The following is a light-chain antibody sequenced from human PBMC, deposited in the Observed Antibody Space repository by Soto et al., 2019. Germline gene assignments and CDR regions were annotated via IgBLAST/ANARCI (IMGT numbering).Light chain of an antibody. V-gene: IGKV3-20*01. J-gene: IGKJ1*01. CDR3: QQSGGSTRP. CDR2: GAS. CDR1: QSVSSSS. Sequence: EIVLSQSPGTLSLSPGESATLSCRASQSVSSSSLAWYQHKPGQAPRLLIYGASSRATGIPDRFSGSGSGTDFTLTISRLEPEDFAVYYCQQSGGSTRPFGQGTKVDIK.